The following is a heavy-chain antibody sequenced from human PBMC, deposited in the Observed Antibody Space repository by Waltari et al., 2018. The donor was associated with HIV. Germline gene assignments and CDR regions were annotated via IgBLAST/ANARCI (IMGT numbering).Heavy chain of an antibody. CDR2: GNPDGNNI. Sequence: EVQLVQSGGGLVQPGGSRRLSCAASGFSVSRYWMHWVRQIPGQGLVWVPLGNPDGNNINFSDSVRVRFTISRDYAKNTLYLQMNSLRDDDTAMYYCVKDMFGEYDYWGQGTLVTVSS. D-gene: IGHD3-10*02. J-gene: IGHJ4*02. CDR3: VKDMFGEYDY. V-gene: IGHV3-74*01. CDR1: GFSVSRYW.